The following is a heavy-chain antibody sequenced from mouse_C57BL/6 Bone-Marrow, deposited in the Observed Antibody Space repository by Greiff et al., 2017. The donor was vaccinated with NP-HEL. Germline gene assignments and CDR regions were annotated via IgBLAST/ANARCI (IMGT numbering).Heavy chain of an antibody. CDR3: ARCDYYYRSTDWYFDV. J-gene: IGHJ1*03. V-gene: IGHV1-64*01. D-gene: IGHD2-4*01. CDR1: GYTFTSYW. CDR2: IHPNSGST. Sequence: VQLQQPGAELVKPGASVKLSCKASGYTFTSYWMHWVKQRPGQGLEWIGMIHPNSGSTNYNEKFKSKATLTVDKSSSTAYMQLSSLTSEDSAVYYCARCDYYYRSTDWYFDVWGTGTTVTVSS.